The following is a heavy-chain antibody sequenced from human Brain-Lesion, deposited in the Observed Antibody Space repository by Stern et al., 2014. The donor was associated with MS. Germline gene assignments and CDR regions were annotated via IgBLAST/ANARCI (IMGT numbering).Heavy chain of an antibody. CDR2: VNNDGRRT. CDR1: GFPFSNYW. V-gene: IGHV3-74*02. CDR3: ARGERWFDS. D-gene: IGHD3-10*01. J-gene: IGHJ5*01. Sequence: VQLMQSGGGLVQPGGSLRLSCAASGFPFSNYWMHWVRQAPGKGLVWVSRVNNDGRRTSYADSVKGRFTMSRDNAKNTLYLQMNSLRVEDTAIYYCARGERWFDSWGQGTLVTVSS.